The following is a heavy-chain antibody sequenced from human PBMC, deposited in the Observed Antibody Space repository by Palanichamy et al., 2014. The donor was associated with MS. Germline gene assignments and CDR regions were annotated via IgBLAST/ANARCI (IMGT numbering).Heavy chain of an antibody. V-gene: IGHV1-8*01. J-gene: IGHJ2*01. CDR2: MSPKSGNT. CDR3: ARGEGWGATSWYFDP. CDR1: GYTSTTYD. Sequence: QVQLVQSGAELKKPGASVRVSCKASGYTSTTYDLSWVRQATGQGLEWLGWMSPKSGNTGYAQKFQGRVTMTRDISINTAYMELTSLTSEDTAVYYCARGEGWGATSWYFDPWGRGTLVTVHS. D-gene: IGHD6-19*01.